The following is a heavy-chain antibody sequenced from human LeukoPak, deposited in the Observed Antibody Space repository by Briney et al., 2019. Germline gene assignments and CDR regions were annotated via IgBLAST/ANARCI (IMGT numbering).Heavy chain of an antibody. V-gene: IGHV3-11*03. CDR1: GFTFSDYQ. CDR2: IRSSSSDT. D-gene: IGHD5-12*01. Sequence: GGSLRLSCAASGFTFSDYQMSWIRQAPGKGLEWVSYIRSSSSDTYYADSVKGRFTISRDNTKNALYLQMNSLRADDTAVYYCARRGANSGHTFDYWGQGTLVSVSS. CDR3: ARRGANSGHTFDY. J-gene: IGHJ4*02.